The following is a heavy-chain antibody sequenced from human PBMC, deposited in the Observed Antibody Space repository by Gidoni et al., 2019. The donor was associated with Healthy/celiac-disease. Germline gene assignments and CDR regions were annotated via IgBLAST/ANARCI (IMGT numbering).Heavy chain of an antibody. V-gene: IGHV4-38-2*02. Sequence: QVQLQESGPGLVKPSETLSLTCTVSGYSISSGYYWGWIRQPPGKGLEWIGSIYHSGSTYYNPSLKSRVTISVDTSKNQFSLKLSSVTAADTAVYYCARYYDFWSGYIAFDIWGQGTMVTVSS. J-gene: IGHJ3*02. CDR3: ARYYDFWSGYIAFDI. CDR1: GYSISSGYY. D-gene: IGHD3-3*01. CDR2: IYHSGST.